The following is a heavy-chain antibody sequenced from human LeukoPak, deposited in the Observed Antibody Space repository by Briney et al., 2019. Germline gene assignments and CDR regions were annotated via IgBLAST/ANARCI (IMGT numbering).Heavy chain of an antibody. D-gene: IGHD3-22*01. CDR2: IYTSGST. CDR1: GGSISSGSYY. J-gene: IGHJ5*02. Sequence: SETLSLTCTVSGGSISSGSYYWSWIRQPAGKGLEWIGRIYTSGSTNYNPSLKSRVTISVDTSKNQFSLKLSSVTAADTAVYYCARAAGYYASSGPFDPWGQGTLVTVSS. CDR3: ARAAGYYASSGPFDP. V-gene: IGHV4-61*02.